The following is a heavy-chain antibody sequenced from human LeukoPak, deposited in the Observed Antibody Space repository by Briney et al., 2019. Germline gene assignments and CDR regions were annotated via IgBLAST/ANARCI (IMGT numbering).Heavy chain of an antibody. V-gene: IGHV4-31*03. Sequence: SQTLSLTCTVSGGSISSGGYYWSWIRQHPGKGLEWIGYIYYRGSTYYNPSLKSRITISVDTSKNQFSLKLSSVTAADTAVYYCARVPARDDYRRFDYWGQGTLVTVSS. D-gene: IGHD5-24*01. CDR3: ARVPARDDYRRFDY. J-gene: IGHJ4*02. CDR1: GGSISSGGYY. CDR2: IYYRGST.